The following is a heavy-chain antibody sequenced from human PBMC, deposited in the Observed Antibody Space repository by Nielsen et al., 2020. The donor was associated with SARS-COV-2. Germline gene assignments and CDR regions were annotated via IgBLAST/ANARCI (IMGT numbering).Heavy chain of an antibody. Sequence: ASVKVSCKASGYTFTGYYMHWVRQAPGQGLEWMGRINPNSGGTNYAQKFQGRVTMTRDTSISTAYMELSRLRSDDTAVYYCARTHITMVRGGVPMDVWGQGTTVTVSS. D-gene: IGHD3-10*01. CDR3: ARTHITMVRGGVPMDV. CDR1: GYTFTGYY. V-gene: IGHV1-2*06. J-gene: IGHJ6*02. CDR2: INPNSGGT.